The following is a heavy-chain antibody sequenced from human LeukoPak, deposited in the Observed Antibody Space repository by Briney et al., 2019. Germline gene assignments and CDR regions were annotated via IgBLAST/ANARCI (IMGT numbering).Heavy chain of an antibody. CDR2: IWYGGSNK. D-gene: IGHD2-2*01. Sequence: PGRSLRLSCAASGFTFSSYGMHWVRQAPGKGLEWVAVIWYGGSNKYYADSVKGRFTISRDNSKNTLYLQMNSLRAEDTAVYYCAKDHEYQLLWAYYFDYWGQGTLVTVSS. CDR3: AKDHEYQLLWAYYFDY. V-gene: IGHV3-33*06. CDR1: GFTFSSYG. J-gene: IGHJ4*02.